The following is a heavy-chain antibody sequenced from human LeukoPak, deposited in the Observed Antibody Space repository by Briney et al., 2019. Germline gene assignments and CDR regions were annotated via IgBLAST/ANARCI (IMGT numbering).Heavy chain of an antibody. CDR3: ARLGYGDYVGYEVDY. Sequence: PGGSLRLSCAVSGFTFSDYYMSWIRQAPGKGLEWVSYISTTGSTMYYADFVKGRFTISRDNAKNSLFLQMNSLRAEDTAVYYCARLGYGDYVGYEVDYWGQGTLVTVSS. D-gene: IGHD4-17*01. J-gene: IGHJ4*02. CDR2: ISTTGSTM. CDR1: GFTFSDYY. V-gene: IGHV3-11*01.